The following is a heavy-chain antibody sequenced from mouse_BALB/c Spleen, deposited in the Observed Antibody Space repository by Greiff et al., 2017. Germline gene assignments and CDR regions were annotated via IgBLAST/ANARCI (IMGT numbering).Heavy chain of an antibody. Sequence: EVKLQESGGDLVKPGGSLKLSCAASGFTFSSYGMSWVRQTPDKRLEWVATISSGGSYTYYPDSVKGRFTISRDNAKNTLYLQMSSLKSEDTAVYYCARRRDPSFDYWGQGTTLTVSS. CDR3: ARRRDPSFDY. J-gene: IGHJ2*01. V-gene: IGHV5-6*02. CDR2: ISSGGSYT. CDR1: GFTFSSYG.